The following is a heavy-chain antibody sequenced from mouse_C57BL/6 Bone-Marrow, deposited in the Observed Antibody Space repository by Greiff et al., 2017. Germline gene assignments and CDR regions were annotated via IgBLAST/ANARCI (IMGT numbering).Heavy chain of an antibody. CDR1: GYTFTGYW. D-gene: IGHD1-1*01. J-gene: IGHJ2*01. Sequence: LMKPGASVKLSCKATGYTFTGYWIEWVKQRPGHGLEWIGEILPGSGSTNDNEKFKGKATFTADTSSYTAYMQLSSLTTEDSAIYYCARRYYGSSEGPYFDYWGQGTTLTVSS. V-gene: IGHV1-9*01. CDR2: ILPGSGST. CDR3: ARRYYGSSEGPYFDY.